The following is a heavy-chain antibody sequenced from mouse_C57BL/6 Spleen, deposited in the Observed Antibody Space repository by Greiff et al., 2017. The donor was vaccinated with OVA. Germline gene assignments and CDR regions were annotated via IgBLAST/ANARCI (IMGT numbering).Heavy chain of an antibody. D-gene: IGHD2-3*01. V-gene: IGHV1-50*01. J-gene: IGHJ3*02. CDR1: GYTFTSYW. CDR2: IDPSDSYT. Sequence: QVHVKQPGAELVKPGASVKLSCKASGYTFTSYWMQWVKQRPGQGLEWIGEIDPSDSYTNYNQKFKGKATLTVDTSSSTAYMQLSSLTSEDSAVYYCVYDGYYVGWGQGTLVTVSA. CDR3: VYDGYYVG.